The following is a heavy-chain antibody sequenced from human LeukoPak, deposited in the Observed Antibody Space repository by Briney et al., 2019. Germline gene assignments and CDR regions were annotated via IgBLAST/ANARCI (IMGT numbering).Heavy chain of an antibody. CDR3: ARGLHYNSSGYYR. D-gene: IGHD3-22*01. V-gene: IGHV1-2*02. J-gene: IGHJ4*02. CDR1: GYTFTGYY. Sequence: ASVKVSCKASGYTFTGYYMHWVRQAPGQGLEWMGWINPNSGGTNYAQKFQGRVTMTRDTSISTAYMEPSRLRSDDTAVYYCARGLHYNSSGYYRWGQGTLVTVSS. CDR2: INPNSGGT.